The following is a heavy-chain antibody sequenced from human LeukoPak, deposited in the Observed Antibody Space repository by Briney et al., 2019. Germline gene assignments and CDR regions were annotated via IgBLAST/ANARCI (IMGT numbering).Heavy chain of an antibody. Sequence: GESLKISCKGSGYSFTSYWIGWVRQMPGKGLEWMGIIYPGDSDTRYRPSFQGQVTISADKSISTAYLQWSSLKASDTAMYYFARLKDSCGGSCYYMDVWGKGTTVTVSS. J-gene: IGHJ6*03. D-gene: IGHD2-15*01. V-gene: IGHV5-51*01. CDR2: IYPGDSDT. CDR3: ARLKDSCGGSCYYMDV. CDR1: GYSFTSYW.